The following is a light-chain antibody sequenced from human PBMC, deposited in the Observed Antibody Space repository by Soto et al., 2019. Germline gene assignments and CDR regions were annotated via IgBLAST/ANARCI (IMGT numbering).Light chain of an antibody. CDR3: MQALQVPIT. J-gene: IGKJ5*01. V-gene: IGKV2-28*01. CDR2: FGS. Sequence: DIVITQSPLSLPVTPGEQESISCRSSKSLLHSNGYNYLDWYLQKPGQSPQLLIYFGSYRASGVPDRFSGSGSGTNFTLRISRVETDDFGIYYCMQALQVPITFGQGTRLVIK. CDR1: KSLLHSNGYNY.